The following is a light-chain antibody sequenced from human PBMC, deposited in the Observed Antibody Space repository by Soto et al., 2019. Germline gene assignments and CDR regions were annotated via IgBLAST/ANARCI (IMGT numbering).Light chain of an antibody. CDR1: XXISTL. Sequence: DIQMTQSPSTLSASVGDRVTITCRASXXISTLLAWYQQRPGKAPNLLIYKASSLESGVPSRFSGSGSGTEFTLTISSLQPDDFATYFCQQYSTYPWTFGQGTKVEVK. J-gene: IGKJ1*01. V-gene: IGKV1-5*03. CDR2: KAS. CDR3: QQYSTYPWT.